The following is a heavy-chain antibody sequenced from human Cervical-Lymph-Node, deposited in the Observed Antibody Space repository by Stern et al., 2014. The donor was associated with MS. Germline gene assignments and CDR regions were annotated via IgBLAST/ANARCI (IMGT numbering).Heavy chain of an antibody. CDR1: GYTFTTYG. V-gene: IGHV1-18*01. CDR3: ARRLKTGDAGYGMDV. D-gene: IGHD3-10*01. J-gene: IGHJ6*02. CDR2: ISAYNGNT. Sequence: VQLVQSGAEVKKPGASVKVSCKASGYTFTTYGITWVRQAPGQGLEWMGWISAYNGNTNYAQKYQGRVTMTTDTATSTIHMEVRSLRADDTAVYYGARRLKTGDAGYGMDVWGQGTTVTVSS.